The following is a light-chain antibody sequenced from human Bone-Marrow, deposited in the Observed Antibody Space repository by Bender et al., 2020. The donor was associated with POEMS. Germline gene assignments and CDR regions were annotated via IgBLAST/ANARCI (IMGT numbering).Light chain of an antibody. CDR1: SSNTGSGYD. V-gene: IGLV1-40*01. Sequence: QSVLTQPPSVSGAPGQRVNISCTGSSSNTGSGYDINWYQHLPGTAPKLLIYGYNNRPSGVPDRFSGSKSGTSASLASTGLQAEDEGDYYCQSYDNSLGGWVFGGGTKLTVL. CDR3: QSYDNSLGGWV. CDR2: GYN. J-gene: IGLJ3*02.